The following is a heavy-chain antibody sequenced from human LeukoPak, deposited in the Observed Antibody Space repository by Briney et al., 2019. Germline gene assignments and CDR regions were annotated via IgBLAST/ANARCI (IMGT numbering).Heavy chain of an antibody. CDR1: GGSISSSSYY. J-gene: IGHJ5*02. V-gene: IGHV4-39*07. CDR3: ARDRGDYDASRADP. D-gene: IGHD4/OR15-4a*01. Sequence: PSETLSLTCTVSGGSISSSSYYWGWIRQPPGKGLEWVGSIYYSGSTYYNPSLKSRVTISVDTSKNQFSLKLSSVTAADTAVYYCARDRGDYDASRADPWGQGTLVTVSS. CDR2: IYYSGST.